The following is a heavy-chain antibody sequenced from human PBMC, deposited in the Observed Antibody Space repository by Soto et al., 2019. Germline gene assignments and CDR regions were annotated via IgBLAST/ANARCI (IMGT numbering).Heavy chain of an antibody. V-gene: IGHV3-23*01. CDR2: ISGSGGST. CDR3: AKFANSYYYDSSLLCYFDY. D-gene: IGHD3-22*01. CDR1: GFTFSSYA. Sequence: GGSLRLSCAASGFTFSSYAMSWVRQAPGKGLEWVSAISGSGGSTYYADSVKGRFTISRDNSKNTLYLQMNSLRAEDTAVYYCAKFANSYYYDSSLLCYFDYWGQGTLVTVSS. J-gene: IGHJ4*02.